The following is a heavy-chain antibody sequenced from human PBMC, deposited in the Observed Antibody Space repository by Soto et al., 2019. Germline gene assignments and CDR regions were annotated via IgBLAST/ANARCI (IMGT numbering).Heavy chain of an antibody. V-gene: IGHV5-51*01. CDR2: IYPSDSDI. Sequence: GESLKISCQGSGYTFTSYWIGWVRQMPGEGLEWMGVIYPSDSDIRYSPSFQGKVTISADKSITTAYLQWSSLKAADTAMYYCVRSGTSSGRFSDYWGQGTPVTV. CDR1: GYTFTSYW. CDR3: VRSGTSSGRFSDY. D-gene: IGHD2-15*01. J-gene: IGHJ4*02.